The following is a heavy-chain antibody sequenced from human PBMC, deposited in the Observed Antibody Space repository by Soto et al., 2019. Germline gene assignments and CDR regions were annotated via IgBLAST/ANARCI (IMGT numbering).Heavy chain of an antibody. Sequence: PGGSLRLSCAASGFNFSNYGMNLVRQAPGKGLEWVSSISSSRSYISYADSVKGRFTISRDNAKNSVYLQMNSLRAEDTAVYYCARSDCTSTSCYVVWFDPWGQGTLVTVPQ. J-gene: IGHJ5*02. CDR1: GFNFSNYG. V-gene: IGHV3-21*01. D-gene: IGHD2-2*01. CDR3: ARSDCTSTSCYVVWFDP. CDR2: ISSSRSYI.